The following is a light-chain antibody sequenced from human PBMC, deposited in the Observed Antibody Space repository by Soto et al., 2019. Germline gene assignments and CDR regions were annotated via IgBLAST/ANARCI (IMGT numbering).Light chain of an antibody. V-gene: IGKV1-33*01. CDR2: DAS. J-gene: IGKJ5*01. CDR3: QQYDNLLIT. Sequence: DIQMTQSPSSLSASVGDRVTITCQASQDISNYLNWYQQKPGKAPKLLIYDASNLETGVPSRFSGSGSGTDFTCTISSLQPEDIATDYCQQYDNLLITFGQGTRLEIK. CDR1: QDISNY.